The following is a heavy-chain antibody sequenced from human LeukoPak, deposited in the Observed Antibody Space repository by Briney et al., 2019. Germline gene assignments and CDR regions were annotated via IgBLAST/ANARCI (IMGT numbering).Heavy chain of an antibody. D-gene: IGHD3-10*01. V-gene: IGHV3-7*05. CDR1: GFTFSSYW. Sequence: GGSLRLSCAASGFTFSSYWMSWVRQAPGKGLEWVANIKQDGSEKYYVDSVKGRFTISRGSAKNSLYLQMNSLRAEDTAVYYCARDRVTMVRGVNYYFDYWGQGTLVTVSS. CDR3: ARDRVTMVRGVNYYFDY. J-gene: IGHJ4*02. CDR2: IKQDGSEK.